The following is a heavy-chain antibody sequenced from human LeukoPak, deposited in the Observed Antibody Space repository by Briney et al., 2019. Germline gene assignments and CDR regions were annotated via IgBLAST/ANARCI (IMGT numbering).Heavy chain of an antibody. CDR2: MNPNSGNT. J-gene: IGHJ6*03. CDR1: GYTFTSYD. D-gene: IGHD6-6*01. CDR3: ARGHLYSSSSSLYYYHMDV. V-gene: IGHV1-8*01. Sequence: ASVKVSCKASGYTFTSYDINWVRQAPGQGLEWMGWMNPNSGNTDYAQKVQGRVTMTRNTSISTAYMELSSLRSEDTAVSYCARGHLYSSSSSLYYYHMDVWGKGTTVTVSS.